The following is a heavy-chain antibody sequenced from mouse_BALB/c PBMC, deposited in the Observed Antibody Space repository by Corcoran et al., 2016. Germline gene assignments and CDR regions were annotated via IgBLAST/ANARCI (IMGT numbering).Heavy chain of an antibody. V-gene: IGHV1-26*01. CDR3: ARGGLLDAMDY. Sequence: EVQLQQSGPELVKPGASVKISCKASGYSFTGYYMHWVKQSHVKSLEWIGRINPYNGATSYNQNFKDKASLTVDKSSSTAYMELHSLTSEDSAVYYCARGGLLDAMDYWGQGTSVTVSS. D-gene: IGHD2-3*01. J-gene: IGHJ4*01. CDR1: GYSFTGYY. CDR2: INPYNGAT.